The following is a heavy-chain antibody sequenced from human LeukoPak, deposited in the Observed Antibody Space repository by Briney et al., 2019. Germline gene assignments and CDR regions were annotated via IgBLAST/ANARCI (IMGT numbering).Heavy chain of an antibody. Sequence: GGSLRLSCAASGFTFSTYSMNWVRQAPGKGLEWVSSISSSSSYIYQADSVKGRFTISRDNAKNSLYLQMNSLRAEDTAVYYCARDLFRNDYWGQGTLVTVSS. V-gene: IGHV3-21*01. CDR2: ISSSSSYI. J-gene: IGHJ4*02. CDR3: ARDLFRNDY. CDR1: GFTFSTYS.